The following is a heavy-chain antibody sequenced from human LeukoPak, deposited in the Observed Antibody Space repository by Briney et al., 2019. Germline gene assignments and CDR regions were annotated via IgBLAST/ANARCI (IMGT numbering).Heavy chain of an antibody. CDR2: IIPNSGGI. CDR1: GYNFIDHY. V-gene: IGHV1-2*02. D-gene: IGHD3-16*01. CDR3: ARVRVRAGALYYYDF. J-gene: IGHJ4*02. Sequence: ASVKVSCKASGYNFIDHYIHWVRQAPGQGLEWMGWIIPNSGGINYAQRFQGRITMTSDTSTSTAYMDLRSLSSDDTAVYFLARVRVRAGALYYYDFWGQGTLVTGSS.